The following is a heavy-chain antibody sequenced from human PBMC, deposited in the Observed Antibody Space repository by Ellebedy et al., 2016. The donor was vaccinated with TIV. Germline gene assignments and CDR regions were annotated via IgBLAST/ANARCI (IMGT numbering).Heavy chain of an antibody. V-gene: IGHV3-23*01. Sequence: PGGSLRLSCAASGFTFSSSAMGWVRQAPGKGPEWVSAISDDGVRTYYTDSVNGRFTISRDNSKSTLFLQMNSLRAEDAAKYYCTKHRQSASMDVWGQGTTVAVSS. CDR3: TKHRQSASMDV. D-gene: IGHD6-19*01. CDR1: GFTFSSSA. CDR2: ISDDGVRT. J-gene: IGHJ6*02.